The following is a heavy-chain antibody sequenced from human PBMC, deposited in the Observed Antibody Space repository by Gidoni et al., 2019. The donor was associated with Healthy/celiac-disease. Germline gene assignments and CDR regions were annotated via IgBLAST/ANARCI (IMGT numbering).Heavy chain of an antibody. V-gene: IGHV1-8*01. Sequence: QVQLVQSGAEVKKPGASVKVSCKASGYTFTSYEINWVRQATGQGLEWMGWMNPNSGNTGYAQKFQGRVTMTRNTSISTAYMELSSLRSEDTAVYYCARVVYSSGCYDYWGQGTLVTVSS. CDR2: MNPNSGNT. D-gene: IGHD6-19*01. J-gene: IGHJ4*02. CDR1: GYTFTSYE. CDR3: ARVVYSSGCYDY.